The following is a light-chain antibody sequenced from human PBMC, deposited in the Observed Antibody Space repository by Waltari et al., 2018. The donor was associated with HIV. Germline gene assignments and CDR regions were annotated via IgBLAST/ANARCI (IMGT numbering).Light chain of an antibody. CDR3: NSRDSSGNHYV. CDR1: SLRSYY. J-gene: IGLJ1*01. V-gene: IGLV3-19*01. Sequence: SSELTQDPAVSVALVQPVRITCPGDSLRSYYASWYQQKHGPAPVLVIYGKNNRPSGIPDRFSGSSSGNTASLTITGAQAEDEADYYCNSRDSSGNHYVFGTGTKVTVL. CDR2: GKN.